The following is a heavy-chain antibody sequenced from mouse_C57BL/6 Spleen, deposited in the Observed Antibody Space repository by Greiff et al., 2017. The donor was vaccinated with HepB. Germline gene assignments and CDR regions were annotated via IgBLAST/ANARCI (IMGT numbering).Heavy chain of an antibody. Sequence: VQLQQSGAELARPGASVKMSCKASGYTFTSYTMHWVKQRPGQGLEWIGYINPSSGYTKYNQKFKDKATLTADKSSSTAYLQLSSLTSEDSAVYYCARDDYFDYWGQGTTLTVSS. J-gene: IGHJ2*01. CDR3: ARDDYFDY. CDR1: GYTFTSYT. V-gene: IGHV1-4*01. CDR2: INPSSGYT.